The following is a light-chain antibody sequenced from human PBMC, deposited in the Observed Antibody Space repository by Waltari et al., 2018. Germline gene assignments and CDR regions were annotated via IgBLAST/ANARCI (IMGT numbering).Light chain of an antibody. CDR1: KSVRWF. J-gene: IGKJ1*01. CDR2: HAS. CDR3: QQYVTLPAT. Sequence: EIVLTQSPDTLSLSPGERATLSCRASKSVRWFLAWYQQKPGQAPRLLIYHASSRATGIPDRFSGSGSGTDLSLTISRLEPEDFAVYYCQQYVTLPATFGQGTKLEIK. V-gene: IGKV3-20*01.